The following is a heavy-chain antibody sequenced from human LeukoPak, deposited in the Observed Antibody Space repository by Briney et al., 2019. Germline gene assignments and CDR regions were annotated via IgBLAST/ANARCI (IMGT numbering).Heavy chain of an antibody. J-gene: IGHJ5*02. V-gene: IGHV3-23*01. Sequence: GGSLRLSCAASGFTFDNYVMAWFRQAPGKGLEWVSTISAVFANTYSAGSVKGRFTISRGNSKSTLYLQMNSLRAEDTAVYYCARHPYYYDSSGYSYNWFDPWGQGTLVTVSS. D-gene: IGHD3-22*01. CDR3: ARHPYYYDSSGYSYNWFDP. CDR2: ISAVFANT. CDR1: GFTFDNYV.